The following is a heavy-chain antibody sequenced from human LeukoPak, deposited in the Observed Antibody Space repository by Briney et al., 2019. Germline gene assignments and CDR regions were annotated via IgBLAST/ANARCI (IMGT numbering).Heavy chain of an antibody. V-gene: IGHV4-61*02. CDR3: ARAPQVPAAIRDWFDP. CDR2: IYTSGST. CDR1: GGSISSGSYY. Sequence: SETLSLTCTVSGGSISSGSYYWSWIRQPAGKGLEWIGRIYTSGSTNYNPSLKSRVTISVDTSKNQFSLKLSSVTAADTAVYYCARAPQVPAAIRDWFDPWGQGTLVTVSS. J-gene: IGHJ5*02. D-gene: IGHD2-2*01.